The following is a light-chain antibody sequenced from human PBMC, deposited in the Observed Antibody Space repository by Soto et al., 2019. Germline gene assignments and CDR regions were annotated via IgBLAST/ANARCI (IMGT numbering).Light chain of an antibody. CDR1: QDVGNN. J-gene: IGKJ2*01. V-gene: IGKV3-15*01. CDR3: QQYNNWPPMYT. CDR2: GAS. Sequence: EIVMTQSPATLPVSPGERATLSCRTSQDVGNNLAWYQQKPGQAPRLLMYGASTRATSIPDRFSGSGSGTEFTLTISNLQSEDFAVYYCQQYNNWPPMYTFGQGTKLEIK.